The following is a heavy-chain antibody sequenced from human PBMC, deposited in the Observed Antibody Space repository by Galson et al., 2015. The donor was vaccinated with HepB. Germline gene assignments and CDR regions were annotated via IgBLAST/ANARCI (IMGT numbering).Heavy chain of an antibody. J-gene: IGHJ4*02. D-gene: IGHD6-19*01. V-gene: IGHV3-7*03. CDR1: GFTFSSYW. Sequence: SLRLSCAASGFTFSSYWMSWVRQAPGKGLEWVANIKQDGSEKYYVGSVKGRFTISRDNAKNSLYLQMNSLRAEDTAVYYCAREGYSSGWYRSFDYWGQGTLVTVSS. CDR2: IKQDGSEK. CDR3: AREGYSSGWYRSFDY.